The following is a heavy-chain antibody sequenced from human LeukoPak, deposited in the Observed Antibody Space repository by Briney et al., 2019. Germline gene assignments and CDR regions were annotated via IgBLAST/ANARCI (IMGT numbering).Heavy chain of an antibody. CDR1: GGSISSSNW. D-gene: IGHD3-22*01. Sequence: SETLSLTCAVSGGSISSSNWWSWVRQPPGKGLEWIGYIYYSGSTNYNPSLKSRVTISVDTSKNQFSLKLSSVTAADTAVYYCAAETYYYDSSGHQVNWFDPWGQGTLVTVSS. CDR3: AAETYYYDSSGHQVNWFDP. J-gene: IGHJ5*02. V-gene: IGHV4-4*02. CDR2: IYYSGST.